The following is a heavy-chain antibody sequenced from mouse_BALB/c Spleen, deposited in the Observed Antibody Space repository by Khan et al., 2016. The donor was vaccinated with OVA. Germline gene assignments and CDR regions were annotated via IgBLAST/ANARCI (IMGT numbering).Heavy chain of an antibody. CDR3: ARQYSNSFFEY. J-gene: IGHJ2*01. CDR1: GFTFSSFG. Sequence: EVQLLESGGDLVKPGGSLKLSCAASGFTFSSFGMSWIRQTPDKRLEWVATISSGGSYTYYPDSVKGRFTISRDNAKNTLYLQMSSLKSEDTAMYYCARQYSNSFFEYWGKGTTLTVSS. V-gene: IGHV5-6*01. D-gene: IGHD2-5*01. CDR2: ISSGGSYT.